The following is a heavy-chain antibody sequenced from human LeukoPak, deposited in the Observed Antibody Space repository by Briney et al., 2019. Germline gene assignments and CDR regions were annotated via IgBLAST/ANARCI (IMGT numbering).Heavy chain of an antibody. CDR1: GFTFSGSA. D-gene: IGHD2-21*01. J-gene: IGHJ6*03. V-gene: IGHV3-73*01. CDR2: IRSKANSYAT. Sequence: GGSLKLSCAASGFTFSGSAMHWVRQASGKGLEWVGRIRSKANSYATAYAASVKGRFTISRDDSKSTAYLQMNSLKTEDTAVYYCTRHVVVPGRRGYYYYMDVWGKGTTVTVSS. CDR3: TRHVVVPGRRGYYYYMDV.